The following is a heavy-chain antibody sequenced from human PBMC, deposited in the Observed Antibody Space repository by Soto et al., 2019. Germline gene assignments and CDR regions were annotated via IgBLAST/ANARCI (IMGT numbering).Heavy chain of an antibody. D-gene: IGHD3-3*01. CDR2: ISGSGGST. CDR1: GFTCISYA. Sequence: GGSLRLSCAASGFTCISYAMSWVRQATGKGLEWVSAISGSGGSTYYADSVKGRFTISRDNSKNTLYLQMNSLRAEDTAVYYCAKDRDAYDFWSGYYPADAFDIWGQGTMVTVSS. J-gene: IGHJ3*02. V-gene: IGHV3-23*01. CDR3: AKDRDAYDFWSGYYPADAFDI.